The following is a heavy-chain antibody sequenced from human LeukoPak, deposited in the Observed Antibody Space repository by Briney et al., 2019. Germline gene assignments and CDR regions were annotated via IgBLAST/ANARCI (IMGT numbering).Heavy chain of an antibody. V-gene: IGHV1-18*01. Sequence: ASVKVSCKASGGPFSSYAISWVRQAPGQGLEWMGWISAYNGNTNYAQKLQGRVTMTTDTSTSTAYMELRSLRSDDTAVYYCARDAYYYYYMDVWGKGTTVTISS. CDR2: ISAYNGNT. CDR1: GGPFSSYA. J-gene: IGHJ6*03. CDR3: ARDAYYYYYMDV.